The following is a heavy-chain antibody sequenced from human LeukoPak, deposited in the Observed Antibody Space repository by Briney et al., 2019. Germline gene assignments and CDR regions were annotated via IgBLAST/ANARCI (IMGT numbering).Heavy chain of an antibody. CDR1: GYSISSGYY. V-gene: IGHV4-38-2*01. D-gene: IGHD2-2*01. CDR3: ARSPDIIVVPAAYFDY. J-gene: IGHJ4*02. Sequence: SETLSLTCAVSGYSISSGYYWGWIRQPPGKGLEWIGSIYHSGSTYYNPSLKSRVTISVDTSKKQFSLKLSSVTAADTAVYYCARSPDIIVVPAAYFDYWGQGTLVTVSS. CDR2: IYHSGST.